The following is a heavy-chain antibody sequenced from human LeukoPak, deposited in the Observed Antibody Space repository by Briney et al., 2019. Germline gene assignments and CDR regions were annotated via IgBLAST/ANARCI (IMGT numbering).Heavy chain of an antibody. V-gene: IGHV4-34*01. CDR2: INHSGST. CDR1: GGSFSGYY. D-gene: IGHD3-22*01. CDR3: ARGLHYYDSSGYGY. Sequence: SETLSLTCAVYGGSFSGYYWSWLRQPPGKGLEWIGEINHSGSTNYNPSLTSRVTISVDTSKNQSSLKLSSVTAADTAVYYCARGLHYYDSSGYGYWGQGTLVTVSS. J-gene: IGHJ4*02.